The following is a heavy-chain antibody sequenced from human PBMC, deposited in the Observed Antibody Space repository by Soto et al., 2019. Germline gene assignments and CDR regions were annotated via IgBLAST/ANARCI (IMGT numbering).Heavy chain of an antibody. Sequence: QVHLVQSGAEVKKPGASVKVSCKASGYTFTDYYMHWVRQAPGQGLERMGWINPNSGATSYAQRFQGRGTMTRDTSIRTAEMELSRLTSDDTAVYYCAREGGDIVQMVYALPWYWGQGALVTVSS. CDR2: INPNSGAT. D-gene: IGHD2-8*01. CDR3: AREGGDIVQMVYALPWY. J-gene: IGHJ4*02. V-gene: IGHV1-2*02. CDR1: GYTFTDYY.